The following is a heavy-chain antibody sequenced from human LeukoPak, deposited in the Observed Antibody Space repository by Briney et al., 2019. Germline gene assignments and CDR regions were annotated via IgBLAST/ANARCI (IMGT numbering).Heavy chain of an antibody. CDR3: AREDCSSTSCYRGNDY. CDR2: INSDGSST. Sequence: PGGPLRLSCAASGFTFSSYWMHWVRQAPGKGLVWVSRINSDGSSTSYADSVKGRFTISRDNAKNTLYLQMNSLRAEDTAVYYCAREDCSSTSCYRGNDYWGQGTLVTVSS. CDR1: GFTFSSYW. J-gene: IGHJ4*02. D-gene: IGHD2-2*02. V-gene: IGHV3-74*01.